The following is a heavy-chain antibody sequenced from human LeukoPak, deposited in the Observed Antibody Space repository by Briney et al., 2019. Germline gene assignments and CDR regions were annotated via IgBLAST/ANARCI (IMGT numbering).Heavy chain of an antibody. V-gene: IGHV3-66*01. CDR2: IYSGGST. CDR1: GFTVSSNY. Sequence: GGSLRLSCAASGFTVSSNYMSWVRQAPGKGLEWVSVIYSGGSTYYADSVKGRFTISRDNSKNPLYLQMNSLRAEDTAVYYCARESGGDYYYYGMDVWGQGTTVTVSS. CDR3: ARESGGDYYYYGMDV. D-gene: IGHD2-21*01. J-gene: IGHJ6*02.